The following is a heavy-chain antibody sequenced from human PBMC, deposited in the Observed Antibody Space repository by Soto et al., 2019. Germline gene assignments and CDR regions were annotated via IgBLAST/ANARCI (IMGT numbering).Heavy chain of an antibody. J-gene: IGHJ6*02. CDR3: ARDPAIAARPPHYYYGMDV. D-gene: IGHD6-6*01. V-gene: IGHV4-30-4*01. CDR1: GGSISSGDYY. Sequence: PSETLSLTCTVSGGSISSGDYYWSWIRQPPGKGLEWIGYIYYSGSTYYNPSLKSRVTISVDTSKNQFSLKLSSVTTADTAVYYCARDPAIAARPPHYYYGMDVWGQGTTVTVSS. CDR2: IYYSGST.